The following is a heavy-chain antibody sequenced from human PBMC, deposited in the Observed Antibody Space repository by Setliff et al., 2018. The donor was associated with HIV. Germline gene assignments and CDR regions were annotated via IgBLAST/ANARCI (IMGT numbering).Heavy chain of an antibody. D-gene: IGHD5-12*01. CDR3: VRGSSGLAV. J-gene: IGHJ6*03. Sequence: PGASLKLSCAASGFTFNSHWMSWVRQAPGRCLEWVADINQDGSEKSYVDSVKGRFTISRDNAKNSLYLHMNSLRIEDTAVFYCVRGSSGLAVWGKGTTVTVSS. CDR1: GFTFNSHW. V-gene: IGHV3-7*03. CDR2: INQDGSEK.